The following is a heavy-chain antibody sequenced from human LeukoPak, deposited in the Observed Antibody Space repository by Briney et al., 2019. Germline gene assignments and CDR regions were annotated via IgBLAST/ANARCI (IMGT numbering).Heavy chain of an antibody. Sequence: SVKVSCKASGGTFSSYAISWVRQAPGQGLEWMGGIIPIFGTANYAQKFQGRVTITADESTSTAYMELSSLRSEDTAVYYCASPLIAAAGFPSAFDIWGQGTMVTVSS. D-gene: IGHD6-13*01. CDR1: GGTFSSYA. CDR3: ASPLIAAAGFPSAFDI. J-gene: IGHJ3*02. V-gene: IGHV1-69*13. CDR2: IIPIFGTA.